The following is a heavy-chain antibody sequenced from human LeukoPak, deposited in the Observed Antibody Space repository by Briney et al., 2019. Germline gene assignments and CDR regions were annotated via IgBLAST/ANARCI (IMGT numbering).Heavy chain of an antibody. CDR2: ISSSSSSYI. Sequence: GGSLRLSCAASGFTFSSYSMNWVRQAPGKGLEWVSSISSSSSSYIYYADSVKGRFTISRDNAKNSLYLQMNSLRAEDTAVYYCARDWYYDSSGYYIFGEDAFDIWGQGTMVTVSS. D-gene: IGHD3-22*01. J-gene: IGHJ3*02. CDR1: GFTFSSYS. CDR3: ARDWYYDSSGYYIFGEDAFDI. V-gene: IGHV3-21*01.